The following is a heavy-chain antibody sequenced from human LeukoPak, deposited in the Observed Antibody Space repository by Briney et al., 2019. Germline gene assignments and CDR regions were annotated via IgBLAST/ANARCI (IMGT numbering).Heavy chain of an antibody. CDR3: AKDRYSGSYLQTGPCAH. V-gene: IGHV3-30*18. CDR2: ISYDGSNI. D-gene: IGHD1-26*01. J-gene: IGHJ4*02. CDR1: GFTFSSYG. Sequence: GGSLRLSCAASGFTFSSYGMHWVRQAPGKGLEWVAVISYDGSNIQYGDSVKGRFTISRDNPKNTLYLQMNSLRAEDTAVYYCAKDRYSGSYLQTGPCAHWGQGTLVTVSS.